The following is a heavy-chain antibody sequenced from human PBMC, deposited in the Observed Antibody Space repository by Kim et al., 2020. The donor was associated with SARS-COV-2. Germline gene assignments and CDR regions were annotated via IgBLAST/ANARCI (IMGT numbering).Heavy chain of an antibody. CDR3: AKVRAGIVVGMIDY. J-gene: IGHJ4*02. D-gene: IGHD2-2*01. Sequence: YVDSVKGRFTISRDRATISLYLQMNSLRAEDTAVYYCAKVRAGIVVGMIDYWGQGTLVTVSS. V-gene: IGHV3-7*03.